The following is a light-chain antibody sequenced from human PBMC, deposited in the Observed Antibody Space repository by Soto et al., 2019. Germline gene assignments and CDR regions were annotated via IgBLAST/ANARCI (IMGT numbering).Light chain of an antibody. CDR3: QQYNSYPWT. CDR1: QSISSW. V-gene: IGKV1-5*01. J-gene: IGKJ1*01. CDR2: DAS. Sequence: DIPMTQSPSTLSASVGDRVTITGRASQSISSWLAWYQQKPGKAPKLLIYDASSLVSGVPSRFSGSGSGTEFTLTISSLQPDDFATYYCQQYNSYPWTCGQGTKVEIK.